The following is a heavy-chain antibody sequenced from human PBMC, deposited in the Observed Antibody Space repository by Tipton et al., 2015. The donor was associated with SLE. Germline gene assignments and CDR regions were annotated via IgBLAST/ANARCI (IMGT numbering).Heavy chain of an antibody. V-gene: IGHV4-39*01. Sequence: TLSLTCTVSGGSISSSTYYWGWIRQPPGKGLEWIGSIYYSGNTYYNPSLKSRVTISVDTSKNQLSLKLSSVTAADTAVFYCARHSGYSSSWFGYWGQGTLVTVSS. CDR1: GGSISSSTYY. D-gene: IGHD6-13*01. CDR3: ARHSGYSSSWFGY. CDR2: IYYSGNT. J-gene: IGHJ4*02.